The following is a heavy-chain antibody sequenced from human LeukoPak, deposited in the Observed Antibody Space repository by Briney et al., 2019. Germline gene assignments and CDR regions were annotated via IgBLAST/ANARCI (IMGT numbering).Heavy chain of an antibody. J-gene: IGHJ4*02. CDR3: ARARDGSGSYPRDY. CDR1: GFTFSSHA. CDR2: IGGAAGSR. Sequence: GESLTLSCAASGFTFSSHAMTWVRQAPGKGLEWVSTIGGAAGSRNFADSVRGRFTISRDNSNNTLFLHMTNLRAEDTAVYYCARARDGSGSYPRDYWGQGTLVTVSS. D-gene: IGHD1-26*01. V-gene: IGHV3-23*01.